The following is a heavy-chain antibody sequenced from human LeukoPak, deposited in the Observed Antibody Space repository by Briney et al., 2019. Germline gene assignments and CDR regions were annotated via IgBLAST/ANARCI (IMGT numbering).Heavy chain of an antibody. Sequence: NPSETLSLTCTASGVSFSTYYWTWLRQPAGEGLEWIGRIYSSGNTNYNPSLESRVTMSIDTSKNQFSLKLTSVTAADTAVYYCARERGILRGDAFDIWGQGTVVTVSS. CDR3: ARERGILRGDAFDI. CDR2: IYSSGNT. V-gene: IGHV4-4*07. J-gene: IGHJ3*02. CDR1: GVSFSTYY. D-gene: IGHD1-26*01.